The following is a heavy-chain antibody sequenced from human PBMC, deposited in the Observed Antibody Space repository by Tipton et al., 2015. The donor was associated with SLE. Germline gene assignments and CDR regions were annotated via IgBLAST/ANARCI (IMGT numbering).Heavy chain of an antibody. CDR2: IFSSGST. J-gene: IGHJ4*02. V-gene: IGHV4-39*01. D-gene: IGHD6-13*01. Sequence: TLSLTCTVSGGSITSSDYYWGWIRQPPGQGLEWLGRIFSSGSTYYNPSLKSRLTISIDTSKKQFSLNLSSMTAADTAVYYCARYRSWSFFDNWGQGTLVTVSS. CDR1: GGSITSSDYY. CDR3: ARYRSWSFFDN.